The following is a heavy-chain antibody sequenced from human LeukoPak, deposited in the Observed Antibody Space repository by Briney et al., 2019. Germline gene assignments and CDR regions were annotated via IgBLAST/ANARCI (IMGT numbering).Heavy chain of an antibody. V-gene: IGHV3-30*04. CDR1: GFTFSSYA. Sequence: GGSLRLSCAASGFTFSSYATHWVRQAPGKGLEWVAVISYDGSNKYYADSVKGRFTISRDNSKNTLYLQMNSLRAEGTAVYYCARAQVDDSLDYWGQGTLVTVSS. D-gene: IGHD4-11*01. CDR2: ISYDGSNK. CDR3: ARAQVDDSLDY. J-gene: IGHJ4*02.